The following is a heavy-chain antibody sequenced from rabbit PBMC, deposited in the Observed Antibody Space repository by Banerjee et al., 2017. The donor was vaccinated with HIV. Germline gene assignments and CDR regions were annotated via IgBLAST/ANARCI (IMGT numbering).Heavy chain of an antibody. Sequence: QSLEESGGDLVKPGGTLTLTCTASGFSFSSSYWICWVRQAPGKGLEWIACIYAGSSGSTYYANWAKGRFTISKTSSTTVTLQMTSLTAADTATYFCARDGYIGYGAASDLWGPGTLVTVS. J-gene: IGHJ4*01. CDR2: IYAGSSGST. CDR1: GFSFSSSYW. V-gene: IGHV1S40*01. CDR3: ARDGYIGYGAASDL. D-gene: IGHD7-1*01.